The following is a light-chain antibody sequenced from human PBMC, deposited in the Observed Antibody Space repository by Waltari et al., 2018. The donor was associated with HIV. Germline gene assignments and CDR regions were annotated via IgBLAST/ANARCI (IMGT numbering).Light chain of an antibody. Sequence: SVLTQPPSASGTPGQRVTIPRSGRNSNIPSNTVNLYQQLPGTAPKLLSYTNNQRPSGVPDRFSGSKSGTSASLAISRLQSEDEADYYCAAWDDSLNGVVFGGGTRLTVL. CDR2: TNN. V-gene: IGLV1-44*01. CDR1: NSNIPSNT. CDR3: AAWDDSLNGVV. J-gene: IGLJ3*02.